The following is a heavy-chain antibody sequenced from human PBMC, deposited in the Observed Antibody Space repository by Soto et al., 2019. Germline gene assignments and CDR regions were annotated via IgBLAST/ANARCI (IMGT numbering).Heavy chain of an antibody. CDR1: GGNFCGYY. V-gene: IGHV4-34*01. Sequence: SETLSLTCAVDGGNFCGYYSSWIRQPPGKGLEWIGEINHSGSTNYNPSLKSRVTISVDTSKNQFSLKLSSVTAADTAVYYCARGGNILTGYYRDLNYGMDVWGQGTTVTVSS. CDR3: ARGGNILTGYYRDLNYGMDV. D-gene: IGHD3-9*01. J-gene: IGHJ6*02. CDR2: INHSGST.